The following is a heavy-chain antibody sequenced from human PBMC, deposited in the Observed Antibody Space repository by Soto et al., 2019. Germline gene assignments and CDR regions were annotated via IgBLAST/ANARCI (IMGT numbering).Heavy chain of an antibody. J-gene: IGHJ4*02. CDR3: VKDGHYCSGGSCYFGN. CDR1: GFTFSSYG. V-gene: IGHV3-30*18. CDR2: ISYDGSNK. Sequence: GGSLRLSCAASGFTFSSYGMHWVRQAPGKGLEWVAVISYDGSNKYYADSVKGRFTISRDNSENTLYLQMNSLRAEDTAVYYCVKDGHYCSGGSCYFGNWGQGTLVTVSS. D-gene: IGHD2-15*01.